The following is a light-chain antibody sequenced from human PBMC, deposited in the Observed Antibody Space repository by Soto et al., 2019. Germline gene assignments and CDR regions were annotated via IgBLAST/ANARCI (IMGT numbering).Light chain of an antibody. J-gene: IGLJ3*02. CDR2: YDD. CDR1: SSNIGNNA. Sequence: QSVLTQPPSVSEAPRQRVTISCYGSSSNIGNNAVNWYQQLPGKAPKLLIYYDDLLPSGVSDRFSGSKSGTSASLAISGLQSEDEADYYCAAWDDSLNADWVFGGGTKLTVL. CDR3: AAWDDSLNADWV. V-gene: IGLV1-36*01.